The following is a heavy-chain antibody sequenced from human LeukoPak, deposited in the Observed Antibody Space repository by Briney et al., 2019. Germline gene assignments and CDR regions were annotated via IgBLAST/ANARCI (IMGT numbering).Heavy chain of an antibody. Sequence: GGSLRLSCAASGFTLGGYKMHWIRQAPGKGLAWVARINTDGSSITYADSVKGRFTISRDNAKNTLYLQMDSLRDEDTAVYYCTRETGWGPGYWGQGTLVTVSS. CDR2: INTDGSSI. CDR3: TRETGWGPGY. V-gene: IGHV3-74*01. CDR1: GFTLGGYK. J-gene: IGHJ4*02. D-gene: IGHD6-19*01.